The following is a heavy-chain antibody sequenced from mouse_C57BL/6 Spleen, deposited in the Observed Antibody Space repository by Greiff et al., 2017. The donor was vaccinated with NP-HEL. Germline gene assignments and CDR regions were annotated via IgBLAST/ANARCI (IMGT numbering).Heavy chain of an antibody. CDR1: GYSFTDYN. Sequence: EVQLQQSGPELVKPGASVKISCKASGYSFTDYNMNWVKQSTGKSLEWIGVINPNYGTTSYNQKFKGKATLTVDKSSSTAYMQLNSLTSEDSAVYYCASPSSGKDYAMDYWGQGTSVTVSS. D-gene: IGHD1-1*01. V-gene: IGHV1-39*01. CDR3: ASPSSGKDYAMDY. J-gene: IGHJ4*01. CDR2: INPNYGTT.